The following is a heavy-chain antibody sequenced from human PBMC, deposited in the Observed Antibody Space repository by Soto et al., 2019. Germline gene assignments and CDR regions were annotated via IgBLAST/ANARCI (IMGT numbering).Heavy chain of an antibody. V-gene: IGHV2-5*01. CDR2: IYWNDDK. CDR3: AHHTITPATNWFDP. CDR1: GFSLTTSGVG. D-gene: IGHD2-2*01. J-gene: IGHJ5*02. Sequence: SGPTLVNPTQTLTLTCTFSGFSLTTSGVGVGWIRQPPGKALEWLALIYWNDDKRYSPSLRGRLTITKGTSKNQVVLAMTNMDPVDTATYYCAHHTITPATNWFDPWGLGTLVTVSS.